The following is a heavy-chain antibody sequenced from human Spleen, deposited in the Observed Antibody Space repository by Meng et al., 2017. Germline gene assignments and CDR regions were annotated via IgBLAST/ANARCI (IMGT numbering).Heavy chain of an antibody. Sequence: GGSLRLSCAASGFTFSGSGMHWVRQAPGKGLEWVGRIRSKASSYATAYAASVKGRFTISRDDSQNTAYLQMNSLKTDDTAVYYCTSNYVAGATSFFYWGQGTLVTVSS. V-gene: IGHV3-73*01. D-gene: IGHD1-26*01. J-gene: IGHJ4*02. CDR1: GFTFSGSG. CDR3: TSNYVAGATSFFY. CDR2: IRSKASSYAT.